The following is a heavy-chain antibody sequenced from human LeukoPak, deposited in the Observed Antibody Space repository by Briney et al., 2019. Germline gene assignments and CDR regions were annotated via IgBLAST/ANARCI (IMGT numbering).Heavy chain of an antibody. CDR1: GFTFSSYA. D-gene: IGHD3-10*01. V-gene: IGHV3-23*01. Sequence: SGGSLRLSCAASGFTFSSYAMNWVRQAPGKGLELVSAISGSGGSTYYADSVKGRVTISRDNSKNTLYLQMNSLRAEDTAVYYCAHVLLWFGELFPAEFKTRWGQGTLVTVSS. J-gene: IGHJ4*02. CDR2: ISGSGGST. CDR3: AHVLLWFGELFPAEFKTR.